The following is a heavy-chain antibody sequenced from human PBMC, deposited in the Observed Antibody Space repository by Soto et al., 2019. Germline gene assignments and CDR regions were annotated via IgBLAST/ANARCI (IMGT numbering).Heavy chain of an antibody. CDR3: LSRFGELLRGPDY. D-gene: IGHD3-10*01. CDR2: ISGSGGST. CDR1: GFTFSSYA. J-gene: IGHJ4*02. Sequence: PGGSLRLSCAASGFTFSSYAMSWVRQAPGKGLEWVSAISGSGGSTYYADSVKGRFTISRDNSKNTLYLQMNSLRAEDTAVYYCLSRFGELLRGPDYWGQGTLVTVSS. V-gene: IGHV3-23*01.